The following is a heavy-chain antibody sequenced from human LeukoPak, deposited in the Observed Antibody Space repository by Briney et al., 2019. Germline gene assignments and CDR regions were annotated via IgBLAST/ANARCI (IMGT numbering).Heavy chain of an antibody. J-gene: IGHJ4*02. CDR1: GGSFSGYY. CDR2: INHSGST. D-gene: IGHD6-25*01. CDR3: ARGQRARFGY. Sequence: SETLSLACAVYGGSFSGYYWSWIRQPPGKGLEWIGEINHSGSTNYNPSLKSRVTISVDTSKNQFSLKLSSVTAADTAVYYCARGQRARFGYWGQGTLVTVSS. V-gene: IGHV4-34*01.